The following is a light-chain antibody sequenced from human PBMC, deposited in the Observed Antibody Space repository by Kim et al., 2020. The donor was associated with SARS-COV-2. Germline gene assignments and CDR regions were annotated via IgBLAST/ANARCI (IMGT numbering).Light chain of an antibody. J-gene: IGLJ1*01. V-gene: IGLV2-11*01. CDR2: DIS. CDR1: SGVVGCYNY. Sequence: PEQSVTICSTGTSGVVGCYNYVSCYQQHPSKAPKLMFYDISRRPSGVPRLSAGTKAGNTASLTICRLDADDDADYYSCSSAGSIYVFGTGTKVTVL. CDR3: CSSAGSIYV.